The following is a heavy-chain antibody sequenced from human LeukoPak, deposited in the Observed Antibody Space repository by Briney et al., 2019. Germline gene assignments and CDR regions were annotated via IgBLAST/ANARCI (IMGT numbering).Heavy chain of an antibody. D-gene: IGHD5-18*01. J-gene: IGHJ4*02. CDR2: IYYSGST. Sequence: PSETLSLTCTVSGGSISSSSYYWGWIRQPPGKGLEWIGSIYYSGSTYYNPSLKSRVTISVDTSKNQFSLKLSSVTAADTAVYYCARDVRTRYSYDQGDYWGQGTLVTVSS. CDR3: ARDVRTRYSYDQGDY. CDR1: GGSISSSSYY. V-gene: IGHV4-39*07.